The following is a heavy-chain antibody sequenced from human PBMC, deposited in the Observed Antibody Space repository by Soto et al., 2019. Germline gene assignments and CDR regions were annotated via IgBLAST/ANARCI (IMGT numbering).Heavy chain of an antibody. Sequence: EVQLVESGGGLVQPGGSLKLSCAASGFTFSGSAMHWVRQASGKGLEWVGRIRDKANSYATAYTASVKGRFTISRADSKNTAYLQMNSLTTEDTAVYYCTRLYCGGDCDFDSWCQGTLVTVSS. CDR3: TRLYCGGDCDFDS. J-gene: IGHJ4*02. V-gene: IGHV3-73*02. D-gene: IGHD2-21*02. CDR2: IRDKANSYAT. CDR1: GFTFSGSA.